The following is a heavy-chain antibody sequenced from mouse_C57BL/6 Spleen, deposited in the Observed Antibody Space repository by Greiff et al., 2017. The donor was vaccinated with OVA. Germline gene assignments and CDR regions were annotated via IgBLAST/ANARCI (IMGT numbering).Heavy chain of an antibody. CDR1: GFTFSDYY. J-gene: IGHJ2*01. CDR2: ISNGGGST. V-gene: IGHV5-12*01. D-gene: IGHD3-1*01. CDR3: ARRRSAFDY. Sequence: EVKLMESGGGLVQPGGSLKLSCAASGFTFSDYYMYWVRQTPEKRLEWVAYISNGGGSTYYPDTVKGRFTISRDNAKNTLYLQMSRLRSEDTAMYYCARRRSAFDYWGQGTTLTVSS.